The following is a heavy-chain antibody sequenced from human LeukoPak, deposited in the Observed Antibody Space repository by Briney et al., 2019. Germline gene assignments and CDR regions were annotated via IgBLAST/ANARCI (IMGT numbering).Heavy chain of an antibody. CDR2: IYYSGST. V-gene: IGHV4-59*12. Sequence: PSETLSLTCTVSGGSISSYYWSWIRQPPGKGLEWIGYIYYSGSTNYNPSLKSRVTISVDTSKNQFSLKLSSVTAADTAVYYCARVPTYYDYVWGSYRRDAFDIWGQGTMVTVSS. D-gene: IGHD3-16*02. CDR3: ARVPTYYDYVWGSYRRDAFDI. J-gene: IGHJ3*02. CDR1: GGSISSYY.